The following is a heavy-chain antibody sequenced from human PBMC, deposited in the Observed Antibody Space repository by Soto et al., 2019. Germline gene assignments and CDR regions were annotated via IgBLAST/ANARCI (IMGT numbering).Heavy chain of an antibody. J-gene: IGHJ6*02. CDR2: IIPIFGTA. CDR3: AREKGCSGGSCYGNYYYYGMDV. CDR1: GGTFSSYA. V-gene: IGHV1-69*01. D-gene: IGHD2-15*01. Sequence: QVQLVQSGAEVKKPGSSVKVSCKASGGTFSSYAISWVRQAPGQGLEWMGGIIPIFGTANYAQKFQGRVTITADESTSTAYKELSSLRSEDTAVYYCAREKGCSGGSCYGNYYYYGMDVWGQGTTVTVSS.